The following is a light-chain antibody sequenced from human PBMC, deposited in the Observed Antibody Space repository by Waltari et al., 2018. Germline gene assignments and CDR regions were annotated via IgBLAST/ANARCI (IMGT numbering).Light chain of an antibody. J-gene: IGKJ1*01. CDR1: QSISIW. CDR3: QQYNTYPWT. CDR2: KAS. Sequence: DIQMTQSPSTLSASVGERVTITCRASQSISIWVAWYQQKPGKAPKLLIYKASSLESGVPSRFSGSGSGTEVSLTISSLQPDDFATYYCQQYNTYPWTFGQGTKVEIK. V-gene: IGKV1-5*03.